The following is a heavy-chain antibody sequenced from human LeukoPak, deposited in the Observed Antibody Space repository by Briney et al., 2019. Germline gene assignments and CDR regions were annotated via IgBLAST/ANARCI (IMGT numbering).Heavy chain of an antibody. CDR3: TTLTFNRYFDL. J-gene: IGHJ2*01. Sequence: SETLSLTCTVSSGAISSGTYYWSWIRQHPGKGLEWIGYIYYSGSTYSNPSLKSRVAISLDMSKNQFSPKLSSVTAADTAVYYCTTLTFNRYFDLWGRGTLVTVSS. V-gene: IGHV4-31*06. D-gene: IGHD1-1*01. CDR1: SGAISSGTYY. CDR2: IYYSGST.